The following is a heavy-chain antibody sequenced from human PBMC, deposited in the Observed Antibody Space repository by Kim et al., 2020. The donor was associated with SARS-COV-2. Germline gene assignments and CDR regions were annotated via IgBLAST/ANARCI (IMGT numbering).Heavy chain of an antibody. J-gene: IGHJ4*02. D-gene: IGHD5-18*01. CDR1: GFTFSSYA. V-gene: IGHV3-23*01. Sequence: GGSLRLSCAASGFTFSSYAMSWVRQAPGKGLEWVSAISGSGGSTYYADSVKGRFTISRDTSKNTVYLQMNSLRAEDTAVYYCAKGPTAMVRTLPRYWGQGTLVTVSS. CDR2: ISGSGGST. CDR3: AKGPTAMVRTLPRY.